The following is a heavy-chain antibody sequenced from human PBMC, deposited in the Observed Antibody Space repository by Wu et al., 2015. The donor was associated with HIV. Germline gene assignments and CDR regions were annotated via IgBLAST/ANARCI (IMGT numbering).Heavy chain of an antibody. CDR1: GYTFTGYY. Sequence: QIQLVQSGAEVKKPGASVKVSCKASGYTFTGYYMHWVRQAPGQGLEWMGWINPNSGDTSISTAYMELSRLRSDDTAVYYCARAPPIAARPAGYWGQGTLVTVSS. CDR3: ARAPPIAARPAGY. D-gene: IGHD6-6*01. J-gene: IGHJ4*02. CDR2: INPNSG. V-gene: IGHV1-2*02.